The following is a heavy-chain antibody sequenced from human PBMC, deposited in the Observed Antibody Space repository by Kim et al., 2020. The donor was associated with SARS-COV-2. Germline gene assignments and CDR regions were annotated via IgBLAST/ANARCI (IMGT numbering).Heavy chain of an antibody. CDR3: ARYGDILTGYFDY. Sequence: NYNPSLKSRVTISVDTSKNHFSLKLSSVTAADTAVYYCARYGDILTGYFDYWGQGTLVTVSS. J-gene: IGHJ4*02. V-gene: IGHV4-61*03. D-gene: IGHD3-9*01.